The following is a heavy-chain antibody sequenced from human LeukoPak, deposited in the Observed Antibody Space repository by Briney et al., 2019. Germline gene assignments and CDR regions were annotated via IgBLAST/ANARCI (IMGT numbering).Heavy chain of an antibody. CDR3: ARSVQYYYDSSGYHPYYFDY. Sequence: SETLSLTCTVSGGSISSYYWSWIRQPPGKGLEWIGYIYYSGSTNYNPSLKSRVTISVDTSKNQFSLKLSSVTAADTAVYHCARSVQYYYDSSGYHPYYFDYWGQGTLVTVSS. D-gene: IGHD3-22*01. V-gene: IGHV4-59*01. J-gene: IGHJ4*02. CDR1: GGSISSYY. CDR2: IYYSGST.